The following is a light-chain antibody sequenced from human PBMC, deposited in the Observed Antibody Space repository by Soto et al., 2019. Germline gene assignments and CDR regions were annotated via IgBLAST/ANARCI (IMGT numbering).Light chain of an antibody. CDR1: QSITNF. CDR3: QQSYSSPLT. Sequence: DIQMTQSPSSLSASVGDRVTITCRASQSITNFLNWYQQKPGKAPQLLIYAASSLQSGVPARFSGGRSGTDFTLTISSLQPEDFATYYCQQSYSSPLTFGGGTKVEIK. V-gene: IGKV1-39*01. J-gene: IGKJ4*01. CDR2: AAS.